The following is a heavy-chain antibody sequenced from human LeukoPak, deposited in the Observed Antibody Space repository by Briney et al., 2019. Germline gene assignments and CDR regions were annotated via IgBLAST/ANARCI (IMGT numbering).Heavy chain of an antibody. Sequence: SQSLSLTCAISGDSVSSNSAAWNWIRQSPSRGLEWLGRTFYRSEWYNDSAVSVKSRITIIPDTSKNQFSLQLNSVTPEDTAVYYCARDRGSSWYVDYWGQGTLVTVSS. V-gene: IGHV6-1*01. CDR3: ARDRGSSWYVDY. J-gene: IGHJ4*02. CDR2: TFYRSEWYN. D-gene: IGHD6-13*01. CDR1: GDSVSSNSAA.